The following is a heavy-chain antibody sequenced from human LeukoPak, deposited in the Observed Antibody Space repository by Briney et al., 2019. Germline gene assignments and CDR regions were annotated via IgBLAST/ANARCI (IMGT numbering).Heavy chain of an antibody. J-gene: IGHJ4*02. Sequence: GGSLRLSCAASGFTFSSYWMHWVRQAPGKGLVWVSRISPDGSTTGHADSVKGRFSTSRDNAKNTLFLQMNSLRAEDTAVYYCTRDFDFSSAIWGQGTLVTVSS. CDR3: TRDFDFSSAI. V-gene: IGHV3-74*01. CDR2: ISPDGSTT. CDR1: GFTFSSYW. D-gene: IGHD3-3*01.